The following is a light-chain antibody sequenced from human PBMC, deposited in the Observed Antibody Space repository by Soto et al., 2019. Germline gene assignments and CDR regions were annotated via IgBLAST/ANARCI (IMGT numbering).Light chain of an antibody. CDR3: QQSYSTLALT. V-gene: IGKV1-39*01. CDR1: QSISSY. Sequence: DIQMTQSPSSLSASVGDRVTITCRASQSISSYLNWYQQKPGKAPKLLIYAASSLQSGVPSRFSGSGSGTDFPLPISSLQPEDFATYYCQQSYSTLALTFGGGTKVEIK. CDR2: AAS. J-gene: IGKJ4*01.